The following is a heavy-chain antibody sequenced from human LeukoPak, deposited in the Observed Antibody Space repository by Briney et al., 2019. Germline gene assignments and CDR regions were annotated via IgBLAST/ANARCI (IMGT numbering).Heavy chain of an antibody. CDR2: IYTSGST. V-gene: IGHV4-61*02. D-gene: IGHD3-10*01. Sequence: QTLSLTCTVSGGSISSGSYYWSWIRQPAGKGLEWIGRIYTSGSTNYNPSLKSRVTISVDTSKNQFSLKLSSVTAADTAVYYCGRERYYGSGTLGYYYYYMDVWGKGTTVTISS. J-gene: IGHJ6*03. CDR1: GGSISSGSYY. CDR3: GRERYYGSGTLGYYYYYMDV.